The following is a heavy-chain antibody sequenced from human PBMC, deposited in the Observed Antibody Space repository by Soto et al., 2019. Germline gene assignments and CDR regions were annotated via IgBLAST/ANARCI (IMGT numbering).Heavy chain of an antibody. D-gene: IGHD6-13*01. Sequence: TLSLTCTVSGGSISSGGYYWSWIRQHPGKGLEWIGYIYYRGSTYYNPSLKSRVTISVDTSKNQFSLKLSPVTDADTAVYYCARVRYSSSWYYFDYWGQGTLVTVSS. CDR2: IYYRGST. CDR1: GGSISSGGYY. CDR3: ARVRYSSSWYYFDY. J-gene: IGHJ4*02. V-gene: IGHV4-31*03.